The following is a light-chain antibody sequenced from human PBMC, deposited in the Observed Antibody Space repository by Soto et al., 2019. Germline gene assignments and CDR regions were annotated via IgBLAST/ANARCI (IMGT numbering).Light chain of an antibody. CDR3: EQRYNWPLT. V-gene: IGKV3-11*01. CDR2: DAS. Sequence: EIALTQSPATRSLSPGEGATLSCRASQTVSNFLAWYQQKPGQAPRLLIYDASKRATGIPARFSGSGSGTDFDLTISSLEPDDFAVYYCEQRYNWPLTFGGGTKVDIK. CDR1: QTVSNF. J-gene: IGKJ4*01.